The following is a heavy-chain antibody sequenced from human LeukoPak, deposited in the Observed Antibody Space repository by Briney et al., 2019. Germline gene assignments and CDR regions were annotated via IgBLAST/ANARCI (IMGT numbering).Heavy chain of an antibody. J-gene: IGHJ4*02. Sequence: GGSLRLSCAASGFTFSSYWMSWVRQAPGKGLEWVANIKQDGSEKYYVDSVKGRFTISRDNAKNTLYLQMNSLRAEDTALYYCTSNAPFEYWGQGTLVTVSS. D-gene: IGHD2-2*01. CDR1: GFTFSSYW. CDR2: IKQDGSEK. V-gene: IGHV3-7*01. CDR3: TSNAPFEY.